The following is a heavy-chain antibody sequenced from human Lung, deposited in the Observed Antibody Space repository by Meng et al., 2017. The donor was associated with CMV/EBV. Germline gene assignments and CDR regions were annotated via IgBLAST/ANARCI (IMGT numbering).Heavy chain of an antibody. J-gene: IGHJ4*02. CDR1: GGSFSTYT. CDR3: ARGRGNQPLFDF. Sequence: VQLVRSVAEVKNPGSSLKVACKTSGGSFSTYTFSWVRQAPGQGLEWMGGLIPVLNKAKSAPRFQDRVTFTADETTTTAYMELSSLTFEDTAVYFCARGRGNQPLFDFWGQGTLVTVSS. CDR2: LIPVLNKA. V-gene: IGHV1-69*08. D-gene: IGHD2/OR15-2a*01.